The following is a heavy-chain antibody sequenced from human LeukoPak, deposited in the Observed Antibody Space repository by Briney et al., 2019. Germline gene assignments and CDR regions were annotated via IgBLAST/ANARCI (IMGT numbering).Heavy chain of an antibody. CDR3: ASLGIVGVYWFDP. Sequence: PGGSLRLSCEASGFTFSSYEMNWVRQAPGKGLEWVSYISSSGSTIYYADSVKGRFIISRDNAKNSLYMQMHSPRAEDTAVYYCASLGIVGVYWFDPWGQGTLVTVSS. CDR1: GFTFSSYE. CDR2: ISSSGSTI. J-gene: IGHJ5*02. D-gene: IGHD1-26*01. V-gene: IGHV3-48*03.